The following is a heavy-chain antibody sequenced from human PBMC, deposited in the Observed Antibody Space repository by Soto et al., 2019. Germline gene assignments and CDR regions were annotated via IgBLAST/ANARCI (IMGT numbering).Heavy chain of an antibody. CDR1: GFTFGIYD. J-gene: IGHJ4*01. V-gene: IGHV3-13*01. Sequence: EVQLVESGGDLVQPGGSLRLSCAASGFTFGIYDMHWVRQATGKGLEWVSTINTAGDTYSPGSVKSRFTISRENAKNSLYLQMNSLRVDDTAVYFCVRGRDSGLYYFDSWGHGTLVTVSS. CDR2: INTAGDT. D-gene: IGHD2-21*01. CDR3: VRGRDSGLYYFDS.